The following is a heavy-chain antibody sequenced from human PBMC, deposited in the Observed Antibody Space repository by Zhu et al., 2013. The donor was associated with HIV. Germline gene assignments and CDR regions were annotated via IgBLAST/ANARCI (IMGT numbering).Heavy chain of an antibody. CDR3: ARVSGSSEGGYYYGMDV. D-gene: IGHD1-26*01. Sequence: QVHLVQSGSEVKKPGASVKVSCKASGYTLTNYGITWVRQAPGQGLEWMGWIIPIFGIANYAQKFQGRVTITADESTSTAYMELSSLRSEDTAVYYCARVSGSSEGGYYYGMDVWSQGP. CDR2: IIPIFGIA. J-gene: IGHJ6*02. CDR1: GYTLTNYG. V-gene: IGHV1-69*13.